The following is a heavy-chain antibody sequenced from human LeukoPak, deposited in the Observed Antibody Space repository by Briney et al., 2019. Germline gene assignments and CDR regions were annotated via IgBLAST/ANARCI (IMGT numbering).Heavy chain of an antibody. CDR1: GFTLRMHA. D-gene: IGHD2/OR15-2a*01. CDR2: ISGSGGST. CDR3: VSFYETY. V-gene: IGHV3-23*01. J-gene: IGHJ4*02. Sequence: PGGSLRLSCAASGFTLRMHAMSWVRQAPGKGLEWVSGISGSGGSTYYADSVKGRFTISRDNSKNTVYLQMNSLRAEDTAVYYCVSFYETYWGRGTLVTVSS.